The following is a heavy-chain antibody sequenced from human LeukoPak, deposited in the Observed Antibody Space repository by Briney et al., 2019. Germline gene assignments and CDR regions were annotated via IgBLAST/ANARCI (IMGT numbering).Heavy chain of an antibody. CDR3: AREHTPYGSGCTAAY. J-gene: IGHJ4*02. CDR2: VSPSSTTI. Sequence: GGSLRLSCAASRFTFSSYGLNWVRQAPGEGLEWVSYVSPSSTTIFYADSVKGRFTISRDNAKNSLYLQMNSLRAEDTAVYYCAREHTPYGSGCTAAYWGQGTLVTVSS. V-gene: IGHV3-48*01. CDR1: RFTFSSYG. D-gene: IGHD6-19*01.